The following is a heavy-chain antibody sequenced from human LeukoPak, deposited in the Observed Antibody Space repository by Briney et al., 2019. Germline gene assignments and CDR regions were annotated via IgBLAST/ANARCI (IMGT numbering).Heavy chain of an antibody. CDR2: INHSGST. V-gene: IGHV4-34*01. D-gene: IGHD4-11*01. J-gene: IGHJ5*02. CDR1: GGSFSGYY. Sequence: SETLSLTCAVYGGSFSGYYWSWIRQPPGKGLEWIGEINHSGSTNYNPSLKSRVTISVDTSKNQFSLKLSSVTAADTAVYYCARDPHRGLQSSWFDPWGQGTLVTVSS. CDR3: ARDPHRGLQSSWFDP.